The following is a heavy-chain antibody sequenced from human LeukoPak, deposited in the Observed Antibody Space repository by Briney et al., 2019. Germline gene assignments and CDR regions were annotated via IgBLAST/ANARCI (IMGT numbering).Heavy chain of an antibody. CDR1: GGSISSGSYY. Sequence: SQTLSLTCTASGGSISSGSYYWSWLRQPAGKGLEWIGRIYTSGSTNYNPSLKSRVTISVDTSKNQFSLKLSSVTAADTAVYYCASEAIGYYYGMDVWGQGTTVTVSS. J-gene: IGHJ6*02. CDR3: ASEAIGYYYGMDV. V-gene: IGHV4-61*02. CDR2: IYTSGST. D-gene: IGHD3-22*01.